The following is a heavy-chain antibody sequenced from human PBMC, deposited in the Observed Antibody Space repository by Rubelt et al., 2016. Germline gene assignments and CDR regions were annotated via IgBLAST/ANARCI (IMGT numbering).Heavy chain of an antibody. J-gene: IGHJ4*02. CDR1: GGTFRSHA. CDR2: FIPIFGTA. V-gene: IGHV1-69*01. CDR3: ARRQQLGPFDY. D-gene: IGHD6-13*01. Sequence: QVQPVQSGAQVKKPGTSVKVSCKASGGTFRSHAITRVRQAPGQGREWMGGFIPIFGTATYAQKFQGRVTIIADESTSKSYMELSRLGSGDTAVYYCARRQQLGPFDYWGQGTLVTVSS.